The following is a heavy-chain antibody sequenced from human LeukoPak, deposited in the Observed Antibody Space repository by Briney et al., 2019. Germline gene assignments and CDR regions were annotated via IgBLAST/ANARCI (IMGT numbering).Heavy chain of an antibody. V-gene: IGHV3-30-3*01. CDR3: ASGGDSS. D-gene: IGHD5-18*01. Sequence: GRSLRLSCAASGFNFSSYAMHWVRQAPGKGLEWVAVISYDGSNKYYADSVKGRFTISRDNSKNTLYLQMNSLRAEDTAVYYCASGGDSSWGQGTLVTVSS. CDR2: ISYDGSNK. CDR1: GFNFSSYA. J-gene: IGHJ5*02.